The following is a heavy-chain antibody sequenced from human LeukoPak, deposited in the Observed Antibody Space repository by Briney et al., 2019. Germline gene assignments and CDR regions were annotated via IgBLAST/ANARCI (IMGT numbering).Heavy chain of an antibody. CDR1: GFTFSTYA. CDR3: ATGGIDCSGGSCYSNYYYGMDV. V-gene: IGHV3-30-3*01. D-gene: IGHD2-15*01. J-gene: IGHJ6*02. CDR2: ISYDGIYK. Sequence: PGGSLRLSCAASGFTFSTYAIHWVRQAPGKGLEWVAVISYDGIYKYYADSVKGRFTISRDNSKNTLYLQMNSLRVEDTAVYYCATGGIDCSGGSCYSNYYYGMDVWGQGTTVTVSS.